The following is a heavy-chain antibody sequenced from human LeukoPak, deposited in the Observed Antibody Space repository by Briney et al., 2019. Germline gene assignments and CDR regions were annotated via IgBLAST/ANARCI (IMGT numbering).Heavy chain of an antibody. Sequence: GGSLRLSCAASGFTFSSYWMSWVRQAPGKGLEWVANIKKDGSEKYYVDSVKGRFTISRDNARKSLYLQMNSLRAEDTAVYYCARHLSGVTGYTYGRGIDYWGQGTLVTVSS. V-gene: IGHV3-7*01. CDR2: IKKDGSEK. CDR3: ARHLSGVTGYTYGRGIDY. CDR1: GFTFSSYW. D-gene: IGHD5-18*01. J-gene: IGHJ4*02.